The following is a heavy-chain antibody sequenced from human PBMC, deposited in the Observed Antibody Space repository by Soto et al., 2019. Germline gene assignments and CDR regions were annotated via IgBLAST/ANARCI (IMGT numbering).Heavy chain of an antibody. Sequence: KSSETLSLTCTVSGASINSDYWSWIRQSPGKGLEWIGYIYHMGGTDYNPSLKSRVTISIDKSKNQFSLNLRSVTAADTAVYFCARFTYKSGFNWFDPWGQGTQVTVSS. J-gene: IGHJ5*02. D-gene: IGHD5-12*01. CDR3: ARFTYKSGFNWFDP. CDR1: GASINSDY. CDR2: IYHMGGT. V-gene: IGHV4-59*03.